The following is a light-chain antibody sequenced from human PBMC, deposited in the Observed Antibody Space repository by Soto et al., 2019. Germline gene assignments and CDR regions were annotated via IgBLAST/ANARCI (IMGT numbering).Light chain of an antibody. CDR2: AAS. CDR3: QQANSFPRA. CDR1: QSIAGW. Sequence: DIQMTQSPSSVSASVGDRVTITCRASQSIAGWLAWYQQKPGKAPKLLIYAASSVQGGVPSRFGGSGSGTDFTLTISSLQPEDFATYYCQQANSFPRAFGGGTRVEIK. J-gene: IGKJ4*01. V-gene: IGKV1D-12*01.